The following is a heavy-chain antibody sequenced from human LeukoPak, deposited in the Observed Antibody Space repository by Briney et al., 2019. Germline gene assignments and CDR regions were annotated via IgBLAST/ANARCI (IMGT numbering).Heavy chain of an antibody. CDR3: ARRRDLYSGSYYPFDY. Sequence: GESLKISCKGSGYSFTTYWIVWVHQMPRKGLEWMGIIYPGDSDARYSPSFQGQVTISADKSISTAYLQWSSLKASDTAMYYCARRRDLYSGSYYPFDYWGQGTLVTVSS. V-gene: IGHV5-51*07. CDR1: GYSFTTYW. CDR2: IYPGDSDA. J-gene: IGHJ4*02. D-gene: IGHD1-26*01.